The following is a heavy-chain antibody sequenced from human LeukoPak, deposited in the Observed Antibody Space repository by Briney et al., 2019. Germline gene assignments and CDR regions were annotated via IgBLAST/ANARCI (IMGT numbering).Heavy chain of an antibody. J-gene: IGHJ4*02. V-gene: IGHV3-23*01. CDR3: AKDVRFRTAGQIWFGELFIDY. Sequence: GGSLRLSCAASGFTFSSYGMSWVRQAPGKGLEWVSAISGSGGSTYYADSVKGRFTITRDNSKNTLYLQMNSLRAEDTAVYYCAKDVRFRTAGQIWFGELFIDYWGQGTLVTVSS. CDR2: ISGSGGST. D-gene: IGHD3-10*01. CDR1: GFTFSSYG.